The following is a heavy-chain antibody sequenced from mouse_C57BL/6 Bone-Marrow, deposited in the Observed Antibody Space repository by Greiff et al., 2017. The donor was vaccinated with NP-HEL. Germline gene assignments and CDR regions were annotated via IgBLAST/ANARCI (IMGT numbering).Heavy chain of an antibody. CDR1: GYTFTDYN. CDR3: ARIYGSSLWYFDV. CDR2: INPNNGGT. D-gene: IGHD1-1*01. V-gene: IGHV1-22*01. Sequence: VQLQQSGPELVKPGASVKMSCKASGYTFTDYNMHWVKQSHGKSLEWIGYINPNNGGTSYNQKFKGKATLTVNKSSSTAYMELRSLTSEDSAVYYCARIYGSSLWYFDVWGTGTTVTVSS. J-gene: IGHJ1*03.